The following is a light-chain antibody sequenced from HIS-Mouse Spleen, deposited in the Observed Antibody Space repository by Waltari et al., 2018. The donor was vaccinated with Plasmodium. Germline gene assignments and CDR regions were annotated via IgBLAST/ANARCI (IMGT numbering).Light chain of an antibody. Sequence: SYELTQPPSVSVSPGQTARITCPGDALPKNYANWYQQKSGQAPVLVIYEDSKRPSGSPERFSGSSSGTMATLTISGAQVEDEADYYCYSTDSSGNHRVFGGGTKLTVL. CDR2: EDS. CDR1: ALPKNY. V-gene: IGLV3-10*01. CDR3: YSTDSSGNHRV. J-gene: IGLJ3*02.